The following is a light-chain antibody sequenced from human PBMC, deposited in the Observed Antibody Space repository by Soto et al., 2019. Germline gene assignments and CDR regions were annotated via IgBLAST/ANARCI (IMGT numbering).Light chain of an antibody. J-gene: IGKJ4*01. CDR2: VAS. V-gene: IGKV3-15*01. CDR3: QQYNVWPLT. CDR1: QSVNSN. Sequence: IVLTQSPVTLSVSPGDRATLSCRASQSVNSNLAWYQQKPGQTPTLLIYVASTRATGIPARFSGSGSGTEFTLTISSLQSEDFAVYYCQQYNVWPLTFGGGTKVEFK.